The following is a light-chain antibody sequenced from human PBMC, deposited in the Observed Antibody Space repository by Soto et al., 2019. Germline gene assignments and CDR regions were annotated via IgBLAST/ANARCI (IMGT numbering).Light chain of an antibody. J-gene: IGKJ5*01. CDR3: QQSYGTPIT. CDR1: QSISSW. Sequence: DIQMTQSPSTLSASVGDRVTITCRASQSISSWLAWYQQKPGKAPKLLIYDASSLESGVPSRFSGSGSGTEFTLTISSLQLEDFATYYCQQSYGTPITFGQGTRLEIK. CDR2: DAS. V-gene: IGKV1-5*01.